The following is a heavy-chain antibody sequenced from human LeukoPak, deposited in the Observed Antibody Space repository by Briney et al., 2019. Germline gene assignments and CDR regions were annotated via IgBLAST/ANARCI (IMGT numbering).Heavy chain of an antibody. D-gene: IGHD3-10*01. Sequence: ASVKVSCKASGYTFTGYYMHWVRQAPGQGLEWMGWINPNSGGTNYAQKFQGRVTMTRDTSISTAYMELSRLRSDDTAVYYCATSYLLLWSGEPRDYYYMDVWGKGTTVTVSS. CDR2: INPNSGGT. CDR3: ATSYLLLWSGEPRDYYYMDV. CDR1: GYTFTGYY. J-gene: IGHJ6*03. V-gene: IGHV1-2*02.